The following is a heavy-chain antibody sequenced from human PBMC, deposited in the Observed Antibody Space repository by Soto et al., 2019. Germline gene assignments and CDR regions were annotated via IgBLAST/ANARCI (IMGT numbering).Heavy chain of an antibody. J-gene: IGHJ5*02. D-gene: IGHD3-16*02. CDR1: GFTFRSYS. CDR2: ISSSSSTI. V-gene: IGHV3-48*01. CDR3: ARDFIREGHRRDFDP. Sequence: GGSLRLSCAASGFTFRSYSMNWVRQAPGKGLEWVSYISSSSSTIYYADSVKGRFTISRDNAKNSLYLQMNSLRAEDTAVYYCARDFIREGHRRDFDPWGQGTLVTVSS.